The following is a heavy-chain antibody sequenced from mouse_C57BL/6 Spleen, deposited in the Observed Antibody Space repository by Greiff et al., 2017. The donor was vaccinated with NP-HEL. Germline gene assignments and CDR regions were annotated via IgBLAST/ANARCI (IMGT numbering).Heavy chain of an antibody. Sequence: VQLQQSGAELVKPGASVKLSCTASGFNIKDSYMHWVKQRTEQGLEGIGRIDPEDGETKYAPKLQGKATITADASSKHAYLQLSSLKSEDTAVYFCASDGYYVGYWGQGTTLTVSS. CDR2: IDPEDGET. D-gene: IGHD2-3*01. CDR3: ASDGYYVGY. J-gene: IGHJ2*01. V-gene: IGHV14-2*01. CDR1: GFNIKDSY.